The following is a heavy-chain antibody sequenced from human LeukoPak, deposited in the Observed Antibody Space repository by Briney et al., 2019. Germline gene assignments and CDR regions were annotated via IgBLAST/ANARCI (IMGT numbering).Heavy chain of an antibody. Sequence: SETLSLTCIVSGGSTIGYYWSWIRQPAGKGLEWIGRIYTSGSPNYTPSPKSRVTISVDKSKNQLSLQLSSVTAADTAVYYCAREKAGAFDYWGQGSLVTVSS. D-gene: IGHD6-19*01. CDR2: IYTSGSP. CDR3: AREKAGAFDY. V-gene: IGHV4-4*07. J-gene: IGHJ4*02. CDR1: GGSTIGYY.